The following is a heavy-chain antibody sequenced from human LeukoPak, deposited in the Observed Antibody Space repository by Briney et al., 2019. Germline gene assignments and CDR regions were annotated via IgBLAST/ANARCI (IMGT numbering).Heavy chain of an antibody. D-gene: IGHD5-24*01. CDR2: IKQDGSEK. J-gene: IGHJ4*02. CDR1: GFTFSTYW. V-gene: IGHV3-7*01. CDR3: ANGHGFVY. Sequence: PGGSLRLSCATSGFTFSTYWMSWVRQAPGKGLEWVANIKQDGSEKYYVDSVKGRFTISRDNAKNSLYLQLNSLRAEDTAVYYCANGHGFVYWGQGTLVTVSS.